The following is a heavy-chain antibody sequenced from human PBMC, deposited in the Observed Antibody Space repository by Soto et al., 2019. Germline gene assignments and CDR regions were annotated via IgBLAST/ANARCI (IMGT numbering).Heavy chain of an antibody. J-gene: IGHJ4*02. CDR3: PRQGYIGVVPAAPFDS. V-gene: IGHV3-23*01. Sequence: VVSLRLSCAASGFTFSSYAMSWVRQAPGKGLEWVSAISGSGGSTYYADSVKGRFTISRDNSKNTLYLQMSSLRAEDTAGYYCPRQGYIGVVPAAPFDSCGQGTLVTVSP. D-gene: IGHD2-2*01. CDR1: GFTFSSYA. CDR2: ISGSGGST.